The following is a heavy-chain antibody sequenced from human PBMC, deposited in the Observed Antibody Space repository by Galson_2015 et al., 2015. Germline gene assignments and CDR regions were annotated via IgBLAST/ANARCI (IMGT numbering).Heavy chain of an antibody. CDR2: ITSTGDTT. D-gene: IGHD4-23*01. CDR3: AKTTVAAGSSWCMDA. J-gene: IGHJ6*03. CDR1: AFAFSIYE. V-gene: IGHV3-48*03. Sequence: SLRLSCAASAFAFSIYEMNWIRQAPGKGLEWVSYITSTGDTTYYADSVKGRFTVSRDNAKNSLFLQMNSLRAEDTALYYCAKTTVAAGSSWCMDAWGKGTTVTVSS.